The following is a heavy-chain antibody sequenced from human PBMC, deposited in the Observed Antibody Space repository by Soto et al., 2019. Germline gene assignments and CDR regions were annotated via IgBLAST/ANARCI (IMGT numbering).Heavy chain of an antibody. Sequence: ASVKVSCKASGYTFTGYYMHWVRQAPGQGLEWMGWINPNSGGTNYAQKFQGWVTMTRDTSISTAYMELSRLRSDDTAVYYCAISVVPAASYYYYYGMDVWGQGTTVTVSS. V-gene: IGHV1-2*04. CDR1: GYTFTGYY. J-gene: IGHJ6*02. CDR3: AISVVPAASYYYYYGMDV. D-gene: IGHD2-2*01. CDR2: INPNSGGT.